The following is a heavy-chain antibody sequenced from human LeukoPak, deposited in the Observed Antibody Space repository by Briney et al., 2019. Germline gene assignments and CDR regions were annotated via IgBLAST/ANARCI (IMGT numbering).Heavy chain of an antibody. CDR2: IYSGGST. D-gene: IGHD3-22*01. Sequence: TGGSLRLSCAASGFTVSSNYMSWVRQAPGKGLEWVSVIYSGGSTYYADSVKGRFTISRDNSKNTLYLQMNSLRAEDTAVYYCARDRVYYDSSGYYSLFDYWGQGTLVTASS. V-gene: IGHV3-66*01. CDR3: ARDRVYYDSSGYYSLFDY. CDR1: GFTVSSNY. J-gene: IGHJ4*02.